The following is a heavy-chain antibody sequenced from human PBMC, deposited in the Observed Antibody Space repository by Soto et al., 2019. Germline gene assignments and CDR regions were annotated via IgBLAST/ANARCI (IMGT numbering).Heavy chain of an antibody. V-gene: IGHV5-51*01. Sequence: GESLKISCKGSGYSFTSYWIGWVRQMPGKGLEWMGIIYPGDSDTRYSPSFQGQVTISADKSISTAYLQWSSLKASDTAMYYCARHDYGGNSRYYYYGMDVWGQGTTVTV. CDR3: ARHDYGGNSRYYYYGMDV. D-gene: IGHD4-17*01. CDR1: GYSFTSYW. CDR2: IYPGDSDT. J-gene: IGHJ6*02.